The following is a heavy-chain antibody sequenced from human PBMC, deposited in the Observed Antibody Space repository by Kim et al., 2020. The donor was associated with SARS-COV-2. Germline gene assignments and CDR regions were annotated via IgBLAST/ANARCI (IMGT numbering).Heavy chain of an antibody. D-gene: IGHD6-13*01. J-gene: IGHJ4*02. CDR1: GYTFTSYG. V-gene: IGHV1-18*01. CDR2: ISAYNGNT. Sequence: ASVKVSCKASGYTFTSYGISWVRQAPGQGLEWMGWISAYNGNTNYAQKLQGRVTMTTDTSTSTAYMELRSLRSDDTAVYYCARASSSWYDVYANDYWGQGTLVTVSS. CDR3: ARASSSWYDVYANDY.